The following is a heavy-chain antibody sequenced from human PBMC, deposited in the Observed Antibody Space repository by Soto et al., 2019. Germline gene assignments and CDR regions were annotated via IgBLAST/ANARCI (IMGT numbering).Heavy chain of an antibody. CDR2: INHSGST. V-gene: IGHV4-34*01. CDR3: ARGVAVADPGGYYFAY. Sequence: PSETLSLTCAVYGGSFSGYYWSWIRQPPGKGLEWIGEINHSGSTNYNPSLKSRVTISVDTSKNQFSLKLSSVTAADTAVYYCARGVAVADPGGYYFAYWGQGTLVTVSS. J-gene: IGHJ4*02. D-gene: IGHD6-19*01. CDR1: GGSFSGYY.